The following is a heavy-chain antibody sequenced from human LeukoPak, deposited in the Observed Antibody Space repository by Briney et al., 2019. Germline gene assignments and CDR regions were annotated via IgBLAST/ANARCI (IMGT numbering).Heavy chain of an antibody. D-gene: IGHD2-15*01. J-gene: IGHJ4*02. CDR2: IQNDGSNK. CDR3: ARDLGYCSGGSCYVGYFDY. V-gene: IGHV3-30*02. Sequence: PGGSLRLSCVASGFSFSSYGIHWVRQAPGKGLEWVSFIQNDGSNKYYADSVQGRFTISRDNSKNTLYLQMNSLRAEDTAVYYCARDLGYCSGGSCYVGYFDYWGQGTLVTVSS. CDR1: GFSFSSYG.